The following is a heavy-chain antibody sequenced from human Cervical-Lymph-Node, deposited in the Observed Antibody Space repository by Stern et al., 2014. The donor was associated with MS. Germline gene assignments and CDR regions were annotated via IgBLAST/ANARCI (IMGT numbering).Heavy chain of an antibody. J-gene: IGHJ4*02. CDR3: AHSVTDYDDVWGTYRKFDY. V-gene: IGHV2-5*02. Sequence: QIPLKESGPTLVKPTQTLTLTCTFSGLSLTTSAVGVGWIRQPPGKALEXLALLFGDDDKRYSPSLKSRLTITKDTSKSQVVLTMTNMDPVDTATYFCAHSVTDYDDVWGTYRKFDYWGQGALVTVSS. CDR2: LFGDDDK. D-gene: IGHD3-16*02. CDR1: GLSLTTSAVG.